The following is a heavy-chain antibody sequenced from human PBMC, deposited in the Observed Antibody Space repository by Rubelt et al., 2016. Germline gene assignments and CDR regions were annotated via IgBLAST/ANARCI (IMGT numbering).Heavy chain of an antibody. V-gene: IGHV1-18*01. CDR3: ASRSGSYFGAFDI. Sequence: QVQLVQSGAEVKKPGASVKVSCKASGYTFTSYGISWVRQAPGQGLEWMGSVSPSNGNTYYAQRFQGTVTMTTDTSTNAAYMELRSLRSDDTAVYYCASRSGSYFGAFDIWGQGTMVTVSS. D-gene: IGHD3-10*01. CDR1: GYTFTSYG. J-gene: IGHJ3*02. CDR2: VSPSNGNT.